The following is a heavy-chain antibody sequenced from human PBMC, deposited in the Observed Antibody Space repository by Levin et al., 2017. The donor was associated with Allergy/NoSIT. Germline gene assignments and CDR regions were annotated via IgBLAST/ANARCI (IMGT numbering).Heavy chain of an antibody. V-gene: IGHV5-51*01. CDR3: AEREHDGGDL. CDR1: GYTFNAYW. Sequence: GESLKISCQGSGYTFNAYWIAWVRQTPGKGLEWMGSFYPGDSDTRYNPAFLGQVIISGDKSITTSYLQWSSLKASGTAIYFCAEREHDGGDLWGQGTAVTVSS. CDR2: FYPGDSDT. J-gene: IGHJ6*02. D-gene: IGHD1/OR15-1a*01.